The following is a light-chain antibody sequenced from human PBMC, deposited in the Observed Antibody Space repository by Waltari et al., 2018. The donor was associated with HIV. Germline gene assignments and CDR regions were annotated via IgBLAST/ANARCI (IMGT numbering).Light chain of an antibody. V-gene: IGKV3-15*01. J-gene: IGKJ1*01. CDR1: QSVTKN. CDR2: GAS. CDR3: QQYHNYWT. Sequence: EVVLTQSPATVSVSPGGRVILSCRASQSVTKNLAWYQQKPGQAPGLVICGASTRAAGVPARFTGRGSGTQFTLTISSLQSEDFAIYYCQQYHNYWTFGQGSK.